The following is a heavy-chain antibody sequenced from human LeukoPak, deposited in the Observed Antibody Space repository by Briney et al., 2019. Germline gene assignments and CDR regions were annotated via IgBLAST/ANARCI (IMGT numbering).Heavy chain of an antibody. CDR1: GGSISSGGYS. CDR2: IYHSGST. D-gene: IGHD2-15*01. V-gene: IGHV4-30-2*01. CDR3: ARHSEEGYCSGGSCYSFDY. J-gene: IGHJ4*02. Sequence: SQTLSLTCAVSGGSISSGGYSWSWIRQPPGTGLEWIGYIYHSGSTYYNPSLKSRVTISVDRSKNQFSLKLSSVTAADTAVYYCARHSEEGYCSGGSCYSFDYWGQGTLVTVSS.